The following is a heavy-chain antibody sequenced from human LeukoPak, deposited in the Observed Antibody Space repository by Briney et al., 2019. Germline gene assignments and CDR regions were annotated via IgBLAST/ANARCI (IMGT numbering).Heavy chain of an antibody. V-gene: IGHV1-69*04. CDR3: ARELFNIVVVVAARPHWFDP. CDR2: IIPILGIA. Sequence: APVKVSCKASGGTFSSYAISWVRQAPGQGLEWMGRIIPILGIANYAQKFQGRVTITADKSTSTAYMELSSLRSEDTAVYYCARELFNIVVVVAARPHWFDPWGQGTLVTVSS. CDR1: GGTFSSYA. J-gene: IGHJ5*02. D-gene: IGHD2-15*01.